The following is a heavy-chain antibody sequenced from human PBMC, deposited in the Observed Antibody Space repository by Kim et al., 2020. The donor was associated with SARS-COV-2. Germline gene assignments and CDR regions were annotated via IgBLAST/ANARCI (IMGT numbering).Heavy chain of an antibody. J-gene: IGHJ4*02. CDR2: T. Sequence: THYSPSLKSRVTMSLDTSKKQFSLRLTSVTAADTGVYFCASLHPRWYYFDYWGPGSVVTVSS. D-gene: IGHD6-13*01. CDR3: ASLHPRWYYFDY. V-gene: IGHV4-4*07.